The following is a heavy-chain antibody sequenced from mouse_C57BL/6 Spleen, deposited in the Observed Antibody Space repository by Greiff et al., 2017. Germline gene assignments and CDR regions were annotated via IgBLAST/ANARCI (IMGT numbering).Heavy chain of an antibody. D-gene: IGHD1-1*01. CDR3: ASEPLAVARGFAY. J-gene: IGHJ3*01. Sequence: EVQLQQSGAELVKPGASVKLSCTASGFNIKDYYMHWVKQRTEQGLEWIGRIDPEDGETKYAPKFKGKATITADPSSNTAYLQLSSLTSEDTAVYYCASEPLAVARGFAYWGQGTLVTVSA. CDR2: IDPEDGET. V-gene: IGHV14-2*01. CDR1: GFNIKDYY.